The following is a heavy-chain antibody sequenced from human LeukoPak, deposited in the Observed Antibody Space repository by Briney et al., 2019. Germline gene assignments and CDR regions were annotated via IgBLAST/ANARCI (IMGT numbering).Heavy chain of an antibody. Sequence: SETLSLTCTVSGDSISNSGSYWGWLRQSPGKGLEGIGSVYDGRGTYDIPSLKSRVTRSGDTSKNQFSLRLSSVTATDTAIYYCARLLVGVITTHNGDYWGQRTLITLSS. CDR1: GDSISNSGSY. CDR3: ARLLVGVITTHNGDY. J-gene: IGHJ4*02. D-gene: IGHD3-22*01. CDR2: VYDGRGT. V-gene: IGHV4-39*01.